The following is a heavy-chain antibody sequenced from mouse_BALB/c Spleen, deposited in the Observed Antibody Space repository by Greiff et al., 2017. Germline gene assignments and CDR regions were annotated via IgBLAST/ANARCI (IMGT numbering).Heavy chain of an antibody. CDR2: ILPGSGST. Sequence: QVQLKESGAELMKPGASVKISCKATGYTFSSYWIEWVKQRPGHGLEWIGEILPGSGSTNYNEKFKGKATFTADTSSNTAYMQLSSLTSEDSAVYYCARGNYGYRFAYWGQGTLVTVSA. CDR3: ARGNYGYRFAY. D-gene: IGHD1-2*01. V-gene: IGHV1-9*01. J-gene: IGHJ3*01. CDR1: GYTFSSYW.